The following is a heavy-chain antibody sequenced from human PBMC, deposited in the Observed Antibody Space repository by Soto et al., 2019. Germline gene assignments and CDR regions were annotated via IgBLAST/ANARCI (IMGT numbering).Heavy chain of an antibody. J-gene: IGHJ6*02. CDR1: GGSIKSDYY. Sequence: SETLSLTCTFSGGSIKSDYYWAWVRQFPGGGLQWMGYKYYSGATDSDPSLERRVSFSVDMSKNQFSLNLTSVTVADTAVYYCARGRPNYFYYGLDVWGQGIPVTVSS. V-gene: IGHV4-30-4*01. CDR2: KYYSGAT. CDR3: ARGRPNYFYYGLDV.